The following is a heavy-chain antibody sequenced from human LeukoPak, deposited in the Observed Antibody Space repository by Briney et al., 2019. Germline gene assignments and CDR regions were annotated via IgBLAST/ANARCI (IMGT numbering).Heavy chain of an antibody. D-gene: IGHD4-17*01. J-gene: IGHJ4*02. CDR1: GGSLIGFH. Sequence: SETLSLTCEVSGGSLIGFHWNWIRQSPTKGLEWIGYVNHRGVTNYNPSLKSRVTISLDTSKSQFSLNLRSMTAADTAVYYCARDPSTVIGVSYYFDFWGQGTQVTVSS. CDR2: VNHRGVT. V-gene: IGHV4-34*01. CDR3: ARDPSTVIGVSYYFDF.